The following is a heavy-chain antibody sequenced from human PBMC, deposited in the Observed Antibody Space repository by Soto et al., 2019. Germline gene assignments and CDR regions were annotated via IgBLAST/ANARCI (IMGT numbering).Heavy chain of an antibody. CDR1: GYIFSLYW. V-gene: IGHV5-51*01. CDR2: IYPGDSYT. D-gene: IGHD5-12*01. J-gene: IGHJ5*02. CDR3: ARQLRDGYPAFGWFDP. Sequence: PGESLKISCKASGYIFSLYWSGWVRQMPGKGLEWMGVIYPGDSYTNYSPSFQGHVTISRDNSKNTLYLQMNSLRAEDTAVYYCARQLRDGYPAFGWFDPWGQGTLVTV.